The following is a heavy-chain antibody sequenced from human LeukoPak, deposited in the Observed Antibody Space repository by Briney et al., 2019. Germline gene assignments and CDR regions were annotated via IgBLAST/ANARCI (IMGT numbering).Heavy chain of an antibody. Sequence: SETLSLTCTVSGGSISSYYWSWIRQPPGKRLEWIGHIYYSGSTNYNPSLKSRVTISVDTSKNQFSLKLSSVTAADTAVYYCARGRITIFGVVIFYRGPFDYWGQGTLVTVSS. J-gene: IGHJ4*02. CDR1: GGSISSYY. CDR2: IYYSGST. CDR3: ARGRITIFGVVIFYRGPFDY. V-gene: IGHV4-59*12. D-gene: IGHD3-3*01.